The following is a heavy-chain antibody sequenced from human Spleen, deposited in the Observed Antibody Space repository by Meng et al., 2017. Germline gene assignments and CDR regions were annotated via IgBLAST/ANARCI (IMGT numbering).Heavy chain of an antibody. J-gene: IGHJ4*02. Sequence: QLQLQQWGVGLLEPSETLSLTCVVSGGSFSDYYWSWIRQPPGKGLEWIGEINHSGSTNYNPSLESRATISVDTSQNNLSLKLSSVTAADSAVYYCARGPTTMAHDFDYWGQGTLVTVSS. CDR3: ARGPTTMAHDFDY. CDR1: GGSFSDYY. CDR2: INHSGST. D-gene: IGHD4-11*01. V-gene: IGHV4-34*01.